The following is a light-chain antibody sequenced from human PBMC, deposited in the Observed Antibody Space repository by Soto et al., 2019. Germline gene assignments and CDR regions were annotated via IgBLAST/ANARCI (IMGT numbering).Light chain of an antibody. J-gene: IGKJ4*01. V-gene: IGKV1-5*03. CDR2: KAS. Sequence: DIQMTQSPSTLSGSIADRATITCRASQTIRSWLAWYQQKPGKAPKLLIYKASTLKSGVPSRFSGSGSGTEFTLTISSLQPDDFETYTCQHKNSYPHAFGEGTKVDIK. CDR1: QTIRSW. CDR3: QHKNSYPHA.